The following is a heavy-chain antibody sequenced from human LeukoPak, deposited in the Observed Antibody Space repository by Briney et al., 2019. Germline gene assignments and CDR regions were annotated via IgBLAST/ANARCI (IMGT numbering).Heavy chain of an antibody. J-gene: IGHJ4*02. CDR2: ISAYNGNT. CDR3: ARDSRYGGVPDY. V-gene: IGHV1-18*01. CDR1: GYTFTSYG. D-gene: IGHD3-16*01. Sequence: ASVKVSCKASGYTFTSYGISWVRQAPGQGLEWMGWISAYNGNTNYAQKLQGRVAMTTDTSTSTAYMELRSLRSDDTAVYYCARDSRYGGVPDYWDQGTLVTVSS.